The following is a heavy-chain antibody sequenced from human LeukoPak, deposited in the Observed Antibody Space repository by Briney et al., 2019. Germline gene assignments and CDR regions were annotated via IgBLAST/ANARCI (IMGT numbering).Heavy chain of an antibody. Sequence: ETLSLTCAVYGGSFSGYYWSWIRQPPGKGLEWIGEINHSGSTNYNPSLKSRVTISVDTSKNQFSLKLSSVTAADTAVYYCARRGAYTIFRAFDIWGQGTMVTVSS. CDR2: INHSGST. D-gene: IGHD3-9*01. CDR3: ARRGAYTIFRAFDI. CDR1: GGSFSGYY. V-gene: IGHV4-34*01. J-gene: IGHJ3*02.